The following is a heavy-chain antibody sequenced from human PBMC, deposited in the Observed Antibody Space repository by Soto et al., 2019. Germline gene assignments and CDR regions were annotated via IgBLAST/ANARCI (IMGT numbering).Heavy chain of an antibody. CDR3: AKDLTRQLAYWLDP. J-gene: IGHJ5*02. V-gene: IGHV1-2*02. D-gene: IGHD6-6*01. CDR2: INAHSGGT. Sequence: ASVKGSCRASGFSFTGYYIHWRRQAPGQGLEWMGWINAHSGGTEYAQKFQGRVTLTRDTSIATAYLTLTSLTSDDTALYYCAKDLTRQLAYWLDPWGQGTQVTV. CDR1: GFSFTGYY.